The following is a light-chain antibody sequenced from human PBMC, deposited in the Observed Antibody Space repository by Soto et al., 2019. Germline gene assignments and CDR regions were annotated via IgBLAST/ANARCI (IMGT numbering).Light chain of an antibody. J-gene: IGLJ3*02. CDR2: GNN. CDR3: APWDDNLNGWV. CDR1: SSNIGSNT. V-gene: IGLV1-44*01. Sequence: QAVVTQPPSASGTPGQRGTISCSGSSSNIGSNTVNWYQQLPGTAPKLLIYGNNQRPSGVTDRFYGSKSGTSASLAITGLQSEDDGDYYCAPWDDNLNGWVFGGGTKLTVL.